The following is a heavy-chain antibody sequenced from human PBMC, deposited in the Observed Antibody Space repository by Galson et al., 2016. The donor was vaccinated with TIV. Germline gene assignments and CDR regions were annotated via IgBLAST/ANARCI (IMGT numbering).Heavy chain of an antibody. D-gene: IGHD3-22*01. J-gene: IGHJ6*02. CDR3: ARALDYFHSGAYSYRSDFYYDAMYG. V-gene: IGHV3-74*01. Sequence: LRLSCAASGFTFSRYWMHWVRQAPGKGLLWVARINGDGSSTDYADSVEGRFTISRDNAKSTMYLQVNSLRAEDTAVYFCARALDYFHSGAYSYRSDFYYDAMYGWGPGTTVTVSS. CDR2: INGDGSST. CDR1: GFTFSRYW.